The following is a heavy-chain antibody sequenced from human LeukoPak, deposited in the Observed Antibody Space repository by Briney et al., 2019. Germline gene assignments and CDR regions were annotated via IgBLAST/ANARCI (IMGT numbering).Heavy chain of an antibody. CDR3: ARVYYSNSYDYWYFDL. CDR1: GGSISSSNYY. V-gene: IGHV4-61*02. J-gene: IGHJ2*01. D-gene: IGHD6-13*01. CDR2: IYTSGTT. Sequence: SETLSLTCTVSGGSISSSNYYGSWIRQPAGKGLEWIGRIYTSGTTNYNPSLKSRVTISIDTSKNQFSLKLSSVTAADTAVYYCARVYYSNSYDYWYFDLWGRGTLVTVSS.